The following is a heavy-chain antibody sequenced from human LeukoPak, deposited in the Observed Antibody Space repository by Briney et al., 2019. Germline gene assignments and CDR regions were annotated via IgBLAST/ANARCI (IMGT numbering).Heavy chain of an antibody. CDR1: GESFSAYF. J-gene: IGHJ4*03. Sequence: SETLSLTCAVHGESFSAYFWNWIRQVPGRGLEWIGEIDHRGISNYNPSLKSRATILVDTSNNRFSLSLASVTAADTATYYCASRSLTLAAARCFDDWGQGTVVTVS. CDR3: ASRSLTLAAARCFDD. V-gene: IGHV4-34*01. D-gene: IGHD2-15*01. CDR2: IDHRGIS.